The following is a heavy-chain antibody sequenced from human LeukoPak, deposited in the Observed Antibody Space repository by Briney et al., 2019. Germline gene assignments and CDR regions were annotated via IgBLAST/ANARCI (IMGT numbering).Heavy chain of an antibody. Sequence: SETLSLTCTVSGGSISSYYWSWIRQPPGKGLEWIGYIYYSGSTYYNPSLKSRVTISVDTSKNQFSLKLSSVTAADTAVYYCASLLEPPAFSFGSGSPTWAFDIWGQGTMVTVSS. V-gene: IGHV4-59*12. D-gene: IGHD3-10*01. CDR2: IYYSGST. J-gene: IGHJ3*02. CDR1: GGSISSYY. CDR3: ASLLEPPAFSFGSGSPTWAFDI.